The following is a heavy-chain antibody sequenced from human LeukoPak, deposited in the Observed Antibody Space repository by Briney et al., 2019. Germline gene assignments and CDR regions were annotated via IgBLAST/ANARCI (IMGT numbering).Heavy chain of an antibody. CDR3: ARTAPDVVVVAATLWAGGWHYYYYMDV. D-gene: IGHD2-15*01. CDR1: GGTFSSYA. J-gene: IGHJ6*03. V-gene: IGHV1-69*13. CDR2: IIPIFGTA. Sequence: GASVKVSCKASGGTFSSYAISWVRQAPGQGLEWMGGIIPIFGTANYAQKFQGRVTITADESTSTAYMELSSLRSEDTAVYYCARTAPDVVVVAATLWAGGWHYYYYMDVWGKGTTVTVSS.